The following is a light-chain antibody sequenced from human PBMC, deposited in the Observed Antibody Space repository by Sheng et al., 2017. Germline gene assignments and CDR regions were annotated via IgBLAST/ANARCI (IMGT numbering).Light chain of an antibody. J-gene: IGKJ3*01. CDR3: QQYEDLPPFK. CDR2: EAS. Sequence: DIQMTQSPSSLSASVGDRVTITCRASQSISNYLNWYQQKPGKAPKLLVYEASNLGTGVPSRFSGGGSGTDFSLTISSLQPEDIATYYCQQYEDLPPFKFGPGTKVDFK. CDR1: QSISNY. V-gene: IGKV1-33*01.